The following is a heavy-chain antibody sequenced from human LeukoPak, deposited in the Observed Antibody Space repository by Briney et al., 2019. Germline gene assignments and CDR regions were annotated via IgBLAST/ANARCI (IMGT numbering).Heavy chain of an antibody. CDR2: ISSSSSYI. J-gene: IGHJ3*02. D-gene: IGHD1-1*01. CDR1: AFTFSSFS. Sequence: GGSLRLSCAASAFTFSSFSMNWVRQAPGKGLEWVSSISSSSSYILYADSVRGRFTISRDNAKNSLYLQMNSLRAEDTAVYYCARGLQYNDAFDIWGQGTMAIVSS. V-gene: IGHV3-21*01. CDR3: ARGLQYNDAFDI.